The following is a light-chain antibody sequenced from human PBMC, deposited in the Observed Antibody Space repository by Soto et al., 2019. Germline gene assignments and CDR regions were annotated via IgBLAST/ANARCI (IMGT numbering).Light chain of an antibody. CDR2: TVS. V-gene: IGKV1-12*01. CDR1: QGISSC. CDR3: QQANSFPLT. Sequence: DIQITQSPSSVSASVGDRVTITCRASQGISSCLACYQQKPGKAPKLLIYTVSILQSGVPSRFSGSGSGTDFTLTISSLQPEDFATYYCQQANSFPLTFGGGTKVEIK. J-gene: IGKJ4*01.